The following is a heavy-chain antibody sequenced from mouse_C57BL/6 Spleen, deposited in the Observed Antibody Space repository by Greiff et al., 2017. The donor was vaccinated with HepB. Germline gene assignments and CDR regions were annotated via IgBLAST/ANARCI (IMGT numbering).Heavy chain of an antibody. CDR3: AREDYYYGSSYFDY. CDR2: ISSGSSTI. CDR1: GFTFNDYG. J-gene: IGHJ2*01. V-gene: IGHV5-17*01. Sequence: EVHLMESGGGLVKPGGSLKLSCAASGFTFNDYGMHWVRQAPEKGLEWVAYISSGSSTIYYADTVKGRFTISRENAKNTLFLQMTSLRSEDTAMYYCAREDYYYGSSYFDYWVQGTTLTVSS. D-gene: IGHD1-1*01.